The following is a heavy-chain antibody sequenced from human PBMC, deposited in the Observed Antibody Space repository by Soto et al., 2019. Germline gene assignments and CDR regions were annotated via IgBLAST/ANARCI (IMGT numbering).Heavy chain of an antibody. CDR1: GYTFTSYA. Sequence: ASVKVSCKASGYTFTSYAMHWVRQAPGQRLEWMGWINAGNGNTKYSQKFQGRVTITRDTSASTAYMELSSLRSEDTAVYYCASGGNSSGWYSAVSYYDMDVWGKGTTVTVSS. D-gene: IGHD6-19*01. CDR3: ASGGNSSGWYSAVSYYDMDV. J-gene: IGHJ6*03. V-gene: IGHV1-3*01. CDR2: INAGNGNT.